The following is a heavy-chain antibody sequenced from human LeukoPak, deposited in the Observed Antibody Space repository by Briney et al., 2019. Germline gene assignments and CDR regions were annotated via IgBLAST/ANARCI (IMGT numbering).Heavy chain of an antibody. V-gene: IGHV4-30-2*01. CDR2: IYHSGST. Sequence: SQTLSLTCAVSGGSISSGGYSWSWIRQPPGKGLEWIGYIYHSGSTYYNPSLKSRVTISVDRSKNQFSLKLSSVTAADTAVYYCARGPITMIVVDQFDYWGQGTLVTVSS. CDR1: GGSISSGGYS. CDR3: ARGPITMIVVDQFDY. D-gene: IGHD3-22*01. J-gene: IGHJ4*02.